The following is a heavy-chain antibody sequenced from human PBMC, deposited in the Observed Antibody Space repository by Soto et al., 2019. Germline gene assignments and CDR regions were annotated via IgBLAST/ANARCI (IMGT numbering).Heavy chain of an antibody. V-gene: IGHV2-5*02. J-gene: IGHJ6*02. CDR3: AHKGGRGAAMDV. CDR1: GFSVSTSGVG. Sequence: QITLKESGPTLVKPTQTLTLTCTFSGFSVSTSGVGVARIRQPPGKALEWLALIYWDDDKRYSPFLQSRVTITKDTSKNQVVLTMTNMDPVDTATYYCAHKGGRGAAMDVWGQGTTVTVSS. D-gene: IGHD2-15*01. CDR2: IYWDDDK.